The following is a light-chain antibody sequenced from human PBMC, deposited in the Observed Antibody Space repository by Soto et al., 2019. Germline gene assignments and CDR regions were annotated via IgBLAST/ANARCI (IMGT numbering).Light chain of an antibody. CDR2: KAS. CDR1: QSISVW. J-gene: IGKJ1*01. Sequence: DIQMTQSPSTLSASVGDRVTITCRASQSISVWLAWYQQKAGKAPNLLIYKASRSESGVPSRLSGSGSGTEFTLTIRSLQPEDFASYYCQQYNSYSTFGQGTKVDIK. CDR3: QQYNSYST. V-gene: IGKV1-5*03.